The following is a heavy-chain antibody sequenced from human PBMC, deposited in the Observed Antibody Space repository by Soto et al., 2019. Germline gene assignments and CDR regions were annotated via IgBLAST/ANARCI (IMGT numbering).Heavy chain of an antibody. CDR3: AEAPLAAVGTVDY. J-gene: IGHJ4*02. D-gene: IGHD6-13*01. V-gene: IGHV3-23*01. Sequence: PRRSPRLPCAASGCTFGSYAMSWLRPAPGKGLEWVSATSGNGASTYYADSVKGPFTISRDNPKKTMYLQMNSLRAEHTVLYYVAEAPLAAVGTVDYWGQGTLVTVSS. CDR2: TSGNGAST. CDR1: GCTFGSYA.